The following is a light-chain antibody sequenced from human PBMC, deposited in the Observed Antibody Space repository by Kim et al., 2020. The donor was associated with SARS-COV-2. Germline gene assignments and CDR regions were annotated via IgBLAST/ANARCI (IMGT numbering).Light chain of an antibody. V-gene: IGLV3-9*01. Sequence: SSELTQPLSVAVALGQTATITCGGNNIGSKNVHWYQRKPGQAPVMVIYRSTIRSSGIPERFSGSNSGNTATLTISRAQAGDEADYYCQVWDSSTGVFGGGTQLTVL. CDR3: QVWDSSTGV. J-gene: IGLJ2*01. CDR2: RST. CDR1: NIGSKN.